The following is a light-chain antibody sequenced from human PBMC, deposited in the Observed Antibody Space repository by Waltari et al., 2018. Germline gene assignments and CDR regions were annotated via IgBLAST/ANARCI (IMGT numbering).Light chain of an antibody. J-gene: IGKJ3*01. Sequence: DIQLTQSPSSVSASVGDSVTITFRASQGISSGLAWYQQKPGKAPKLLIYAAASLQSGVPSRFSGSGSGTDFTLTISSLQPEDFATYYCQQANSFPFTVGPGTKVDIK. V-gene: IGKV1D-12*01. CDR2: AAA. CDR1: QGISSG. CDR3: QQANSFPFT.